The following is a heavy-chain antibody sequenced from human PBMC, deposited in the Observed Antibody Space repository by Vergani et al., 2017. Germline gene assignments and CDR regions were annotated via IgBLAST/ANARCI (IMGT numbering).Heavy chain of an antibody. Sequence: EVQLVESGGVVVQPGGSLRLSCAASGFTFDDYTMHWVRQAPGKGLEWVSLISWDGGSTYYADSVKGRVTISRDNSKNTLYLQVNSLRAEDTAVYYCAKGRQDYFDYWGQGTLVTVSS. CDR2: ISWDGGST. CDR3: AKGRQDYFDY. J-gene: IGHJ4*02. V-gene: IGHV3-43*01. CDR1: GFTFDDYT.